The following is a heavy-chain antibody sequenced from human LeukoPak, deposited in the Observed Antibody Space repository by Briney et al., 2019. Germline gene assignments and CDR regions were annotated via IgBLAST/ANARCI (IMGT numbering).Heavy chain of an antibody. CDR1: GFTFSSYE. D-gene: IGHD3-10*02. Sequence: GGSLILSCAASGFTFSSYEMNWVRQAPGKGLEWVSYISSSGSTIYYAGSVKGRFTISRDNAKNSLYLQMNSLRAEDTAVYYCAELGITMIGGVWGKGTTVTISS. CDR2: ISSSGSTI. J-gene: IGHJ6*04. V-gene: IGHV3-48*03. CDR3: AELGITMIGGV.